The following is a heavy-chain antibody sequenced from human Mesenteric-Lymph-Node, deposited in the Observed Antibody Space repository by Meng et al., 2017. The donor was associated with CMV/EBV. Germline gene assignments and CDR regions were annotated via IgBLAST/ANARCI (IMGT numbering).Heavy chain of an antibody. V-gene: IGHV1-2*02. CDR2: MNPNAGGT. CDR3: AKEYCTNGVCYTAEDYFDY. D-gene: IGHD2-8*01. CDR1: GDTFTDYY. Sequence: ASVKVSCKASGDTFTDYYIHWVRQAPGQGLEWMGWMNPNAGGTKFAQKFQGRVTMTRDMSISTAYMALSGLTSDDTAVYYCAKEYCTNGVCYTAEDYFDYWGQGTLVTVSS. J-gene: IGHJ4*02.